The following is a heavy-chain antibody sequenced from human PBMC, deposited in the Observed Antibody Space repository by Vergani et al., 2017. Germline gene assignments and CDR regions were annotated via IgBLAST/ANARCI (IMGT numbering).Heavy chain of an antibody. J-gene: IGHJ4*01. CDR1: GFNFNNFR. Sequence: QLQLVESGGGVVQPGRSLRLSCAASGFNFNNFRIHWVRQAPGKGLEWVAVISFYGTTKYYADSVKGRFTISRDNSKKMLYLEMNSLRNDDTALYYCTKGPQQRLNVLDNWGQGTLVTVSS. V-gene: IGHV3-30*18. CDR3: TKGPQQRLNVLDN. D-gene: IGHD6-25*01. CDR2: ISFYGTTK.